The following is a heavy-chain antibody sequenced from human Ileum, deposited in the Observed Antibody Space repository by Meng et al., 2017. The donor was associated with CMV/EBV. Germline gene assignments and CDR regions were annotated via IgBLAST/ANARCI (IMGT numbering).Heavy chain of an antibody. Sequence: VQPAESVPGLVNPSQTVSLTFTVSGCSISSGDYWWSLIRQPPGMGLEWIGYISYSGSTYYNPSLRSRVTVSVDTSNNQFSLDLRSGTAADTAVYYCARAVAGWYFDLWGRGTLVTVSS. V-gene: IGHV4-30-4*08. CDR2: ISYSGST. D-gene: IGHD3-10*01. J-gene: IGHJ2*01. CDR3: ARAVAGWYFDL. CDR1: GCSISSGDYW.